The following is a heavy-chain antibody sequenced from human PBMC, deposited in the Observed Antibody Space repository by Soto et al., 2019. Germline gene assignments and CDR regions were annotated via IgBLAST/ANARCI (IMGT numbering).Heavy chain of an antibody. CDR2: IIPIFGTA. Sequence: SVKVSCKASGGTFSSYAISWVRQAPGQGLEWMGGIIPIFGTANYAQKFQGRVTITADESTSTAYMELSSLRSEDTAVYYCAQGCSSTSCYGGDSYYYSGMDVCGQGPTVTVYS. CDR3: AQGCSSTSCYGGDSYYYSGMDV. CDR1: GGTFSSYA. D-gene: IGHD2-2*01. V-gene: IGHV1-69*13. J-gene: IGHJ6*02.